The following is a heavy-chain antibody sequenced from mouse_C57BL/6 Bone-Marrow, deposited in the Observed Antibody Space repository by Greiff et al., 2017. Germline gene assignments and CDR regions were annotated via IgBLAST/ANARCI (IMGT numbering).Heavy chain of an antibody. CDR1: GFSFNTYA. Sequence: EVKVVESGGGLVQPKGSLKLSCAASGFSFNTYAMNWVRQAPGKGLEWVARIRSKSNNYATYYADSVKDRFTISRDDSESMLYLQMNNLKAEDTDLYYCVRPGGGAMDYWGQGTSVTVSS. CDR3: VRPGGGAMDY. V-gene: IGHV10-1*01. J-gene: IGHJ4*01. CDR2: IRSKSNNYAT. D-gene: IGHD1-1*02.